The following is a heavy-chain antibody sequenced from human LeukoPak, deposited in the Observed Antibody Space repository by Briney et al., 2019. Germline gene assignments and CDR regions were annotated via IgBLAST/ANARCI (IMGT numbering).Heavy chain of an antibody. CDR2: IYHGDSDT. Sequence: GESRKISCKGSGYSFTSYWIGWVRQMPGKGLEWMGIIYHGDSDTRYSPSFQGQVTISADKSISTAYLQWSSLKASDTAMYYCARPSVDTAMLPDDAFDIWGQGTMVTVSS. CDR1: GYSFTSYW. V-gene: IGHV5-51*01. CDR3: ARPSVDTAMLPDDAFDI. D-gene: IGHD5-18*01. J-gene: IGHJ3*02.